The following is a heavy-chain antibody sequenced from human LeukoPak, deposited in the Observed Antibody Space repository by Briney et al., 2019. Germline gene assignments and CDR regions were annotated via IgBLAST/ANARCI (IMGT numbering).Heavy chain of an antibody. CDR3: ARDLTVGFDY. Sequence: SETLSLTCTVSGGSISSSNYYWGWIRQPPGKGLEWIGSIYYSGSTYYNPSLKSRVTISVDTSKNQFSLKLSSVTAADTAVYYCARDLTVGFDYWGQGTLVTVSS. CDR2: IYYSGST. J-gene: IGHJ4*02. CDR1: GGSISSSNYY. D-gene: IGHD3-3*01. V-gene: IGHV4-39*07.